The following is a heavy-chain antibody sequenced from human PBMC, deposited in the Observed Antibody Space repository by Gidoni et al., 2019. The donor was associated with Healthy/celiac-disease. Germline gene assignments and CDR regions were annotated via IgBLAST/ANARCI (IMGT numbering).Heavy chain of an antibody. CDR1: GYTFTGYY. V-gene: IGHV1-2*02. J-gene: IGHJ3*02. D-gene: IGHD3-22*01. CDR2: INPNSGCT. CDR3: ARDIYDSSGYYCPYAFDI. Sequence: QVQLVQSGAEVKKPGASVKVSCKASGYTFTGYYMHWVRQAPGQGLEWMGGINPNSGCTNYAQEFPGRVTMTRDTYISTAYMELSRVRSDDTALYYCARDIYDSSGYYCPYAFDIWGQGTMVTVSS.